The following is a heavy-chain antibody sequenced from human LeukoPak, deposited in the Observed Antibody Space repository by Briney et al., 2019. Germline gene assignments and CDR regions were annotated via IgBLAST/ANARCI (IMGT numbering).Heavy chain of an antibody. J-gene: IGHJ4*02. V-gene: IGHV3-7*01. D-gene: IGHD3-3*01. Sequence: GGSLRLSCAASGFTFSSYWMSWVRQAPGKGLEWVANIKQDGSEKYYVDSVKGRFTISRDNAKNSLYLQMNSLRAEDTAVYYCARGRFLEWFVFDYWGQGTLVTVSS. CDR3: ARGRFLEWFVFDY. CDR1: GFTFSSYW. CDR2: IKQDGSEK.